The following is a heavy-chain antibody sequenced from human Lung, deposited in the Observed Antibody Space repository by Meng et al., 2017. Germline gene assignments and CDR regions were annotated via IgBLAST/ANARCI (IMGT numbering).Heavy chain of an antibody. J-gene: IGHJ4*02. CDR1: GGSFSDYY. CDR2: INHSGST. Sequence: QGQLRQWGAGLLKPSETRSLTRCVSGGSFSDYYWSWIRQPPGKGLEWIGEINHSGSTNYNPSLESRATISVDTSQNNLSLKLSSVTAADSAVYYCARGPTTMAHDFDYWGQGTLVTVSS. V-gene: IGHV4-34*01. CDR3: ARGPTTMAHDFDY. D-gene: IGHD4-11*01.